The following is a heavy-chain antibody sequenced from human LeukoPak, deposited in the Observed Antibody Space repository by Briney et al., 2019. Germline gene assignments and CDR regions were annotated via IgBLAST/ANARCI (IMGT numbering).Heavy chain of an antibody. Sequence: GSLRLSCAASGLTFSSYWMLWIRQPPGKGLEWIGEISHSGSTNYNPSLKSRVTISVDTSKNQFSLKLSSVTAADTAVYYCARSSGSTSFWFDPWGQGTLVTVSS. J-gene: IGHJ5*02. V-gene: IGHV4-34*01. CDR3: ARSSGSTSFWFDP. CDR2: ISHSGST. CDR1: GLTFSSYW. D-gene: IGHD2-2*01.